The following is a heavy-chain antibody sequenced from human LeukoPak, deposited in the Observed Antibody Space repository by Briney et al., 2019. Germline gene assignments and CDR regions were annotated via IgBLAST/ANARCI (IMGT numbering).Heavy chain of an antibody. CDR2: FYTSGTT. CDR3: ARDYYPAANYFDP. J-gene: IGHJ5*02. CDR1: GGSISSGSYY. D-gene: IGHD4/OR15-4a*01. V-gene: IGHV4-61*02. Sequence: SQTLSLTCTVSGGSISSGSYYWSWIRQPAGKGLEWIGRFYTSGTTIYNPSLMSRVTISVDTSKNQSSLKLTSVTAADTALYYCARDYYPAANYFDPWGQGTLVTVSS.